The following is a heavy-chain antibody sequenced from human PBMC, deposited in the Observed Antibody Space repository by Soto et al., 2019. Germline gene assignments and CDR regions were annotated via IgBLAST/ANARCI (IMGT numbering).Heavy chain of an antibody. V-gene: IGHV3-7*03. CDR3: AKGGHIDY. D-gene: IGHD3-16*01. CDR2: IKEDGSEK. Sequence: GSLRLSCAASGFTFSRYWMSWVRQAPGKGLEWVANIKEDGSEKNDVDSVKGRFTISRDNAKNSLYLQMNSLRVEDTAVYYCAKGGHIDYCGQGTLVTVSS. CDR1: GFTFSRYW. J-gene: IGHJ4*02.